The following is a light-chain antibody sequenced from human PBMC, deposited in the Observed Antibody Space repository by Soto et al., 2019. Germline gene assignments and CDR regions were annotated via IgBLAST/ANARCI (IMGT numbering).Light chain of an antibody. V-gene: IGKV1-5*01. CDR3: QQYNSYSPT. Sequence: IRVTQSPATVSSSVGDRVTITCRASQSISSWLAWYQQKPGKAPKLLIYDASSLESGVPSRFSGSGSGTEFTLTISSLQPDDFATYYCQQYNSYSPTFGQGTKVDIK. CDR1: QSISSW. CDR2: DAS. J-gene: IGKJ1*01.